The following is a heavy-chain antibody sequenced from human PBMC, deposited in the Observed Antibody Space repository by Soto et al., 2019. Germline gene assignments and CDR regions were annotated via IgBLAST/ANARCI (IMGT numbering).Heavy chain of an antibody. CDR2: IIPIFGTA. J-gene: IGHJ4*02. Sequence: GASVKVSCKASGGTFSSYAISWVRQAPGQGLEWMGGIIPIFGTANYAQKFQGRVTITADESTSTAYMELSSLRSEDTAVYYFAINPLGYCSGGSCLGFDYWGQGTLVTVSS. CDR3: AINPLGYCSGGSCLGFDY. V-gene: IGHV1-69*13. CDR1: GGTFSSYA. D-gene: IGHD2-15*01.